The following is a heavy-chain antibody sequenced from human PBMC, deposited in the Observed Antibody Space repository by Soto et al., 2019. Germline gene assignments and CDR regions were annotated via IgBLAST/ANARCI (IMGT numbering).Heavy chain of an antibody. V-gene: IGHV3-13*04. J-gene: IGHJ4*02. CDR3: ARLAGGEGFDY. CDR1: GFTFSSYD. D-gene: IGHD3-3*02. CDR2: IGTAGDT. Sequence: EVQLVESGGGLVQPGGSLRLSCAASGFTFSSYDMHWVRQATGKGLEWVSAIGTAGDTYYPGSVKGRFTISRENAKNSFYLQMNSLRAGDTAVYYCARLAGGEGFDYWGQGTLVTVYS.